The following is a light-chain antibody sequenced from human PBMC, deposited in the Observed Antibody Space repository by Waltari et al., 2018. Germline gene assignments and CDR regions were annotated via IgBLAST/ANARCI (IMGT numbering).Light chain of an antibody. CDR2: GAS. J-gene: IGKJ1*01. V-gene: IGKV3-20*01. CDR3: QHYVSLPVT. CDR1: QRVSRA. Sequence: EIVLTQSPGTLSLSPGERATLSCSASQRVSRALAGYQQNPGQAPRLLIYGASNRATGIPDRFSGSGSGTDFSLIISRLEPEDFAVYYCQHYVSLPVTFGQGTKVEIK.